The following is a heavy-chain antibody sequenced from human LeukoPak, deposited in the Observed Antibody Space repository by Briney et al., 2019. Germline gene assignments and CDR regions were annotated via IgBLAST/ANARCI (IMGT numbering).Heavy chain of an antibody. J-gene: IGHJ4*02. CDR2: IYPGDSDT. CDR3: ARREPGDYGSYYFDY. D-gene: IGHD4-17*01. CDR1: GSLSTSYW. V-gene: IGHV5-51*01. Sequence: SGASLQISCKGSGSLSTSYWIGWVRQLPGKGLEWRGIIYPGDSDTRYSPSFQGQVTISADKSISTAYLQWSSLKASDTAMYYCARREPGDYGSYYFDYWGQGTLVTVSS.